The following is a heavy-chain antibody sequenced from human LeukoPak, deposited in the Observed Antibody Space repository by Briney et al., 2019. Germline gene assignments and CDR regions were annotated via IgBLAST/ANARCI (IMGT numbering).Heavy chain of an antibody. V-gene: IGHV3-9*01. D-gene: IGHD4-23*01. CDR3: AKDPYGGNSGRPYYFDY. CDR2: ISWNSGSI. Sequence: GGSLRLSCAASGFTFDDYAMHWVRQAPGKGLEWVSGISWNSGSIGYADSVKGRFTISRDNAKNSLYLQMNSLRAEDTALYYCAKDPYGGNSGRPYYFDYWGQGTLVTVSP. CDR1: GFTFDDYA. J-gene: IGHJ4*02.